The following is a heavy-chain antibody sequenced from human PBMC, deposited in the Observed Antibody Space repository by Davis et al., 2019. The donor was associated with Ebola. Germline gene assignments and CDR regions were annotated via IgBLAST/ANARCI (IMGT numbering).Heavy chain of an antibody. V-gene: IGHV1-2*04. J-gene: IGHJ1*01. Sequence: ASVKVSCKASGYTFTDYYIQWVRQAPGQGLEWLGYINPNSGGTHYAQKFQGSVTLTRDTSISIAYMELSSLTSDDTAVYYCATNDYGDYLYFLHWGQGTLVTVSS. CDR3: ATNDYGDYLYFLH. D-gene: IGHD4-17*01. CDR1: GYTFTDYY. CDR2: INPNSGGT.